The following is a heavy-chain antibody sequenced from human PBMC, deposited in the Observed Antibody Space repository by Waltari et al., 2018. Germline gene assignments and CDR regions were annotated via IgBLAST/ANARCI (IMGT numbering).Heavy chain of an antibody. V-gene: IGHV3-74*01. CDR3: ARGRLWFGELYGPDY. Sequence: EVQLVESGGGLVQPGGSLRLSCAASGFTFSSYWMHWVRQAPGKGLVWVSRISSDGSSTSYADSVKGRFTISRDNAKNTRYLQMNSLRAEDTAVYYCARGRLWFGELYGPDYWGQGTLVTVSS. CDR1: GFTFSSYW. J-gene: IGHJ4*02. D-gene: IGHD3-10*01. CDR2: ISSDGSST.